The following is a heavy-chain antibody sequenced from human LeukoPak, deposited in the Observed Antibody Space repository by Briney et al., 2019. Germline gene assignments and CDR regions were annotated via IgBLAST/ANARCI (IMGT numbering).Heavy chain of an antibody. J-gene: IGHJ3*02. CDR1: GFTFSSYS. CDR3: ARRAMVINDAFDI. CDR2: ISSYSTYI. V-gene: IGHV3-21*01. Sequence: GGSLRLSCAAPGFTFSSYSMNWVRQAPGKGLEWVSSISSYSTYIYYADSVKGRFTISRDNAKNSLYLQMNSLRAEDTAVYYCARRAMVINDAFDIWGQGTMVTVSS. D-gene: IGHD5-18*01.